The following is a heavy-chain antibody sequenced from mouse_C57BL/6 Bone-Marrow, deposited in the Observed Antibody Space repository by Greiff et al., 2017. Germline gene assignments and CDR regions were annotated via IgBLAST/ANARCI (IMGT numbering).Heavy chain of an antibody. CDR3: ARERAYYSNQYAMDY. J-gene: IGHJ4*01. CDR2: LYPRSGNT. V-gene: IGHV1-81*01. CDR1: GYTFTSYG. D-gene: IGHD2-5*01. Sequence: VKLMESGAELARPGASVKLSCKASGYTFTSYGISWVKQRTGQGLEWIGELYPRSGNTYYNEKFKGKATLTADKSSSTAYMELRGLTSENSAVYFCARERAYYSNQYAMDYWGQGTSVTVSS.